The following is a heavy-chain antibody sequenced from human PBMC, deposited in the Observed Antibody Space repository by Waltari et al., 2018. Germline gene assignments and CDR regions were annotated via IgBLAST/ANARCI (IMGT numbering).Heavy chain of an antibody. Sequence: QVQFVQSGAEVKKPGASVKVSCKASGYSSTSYGWHWVRPAPGQRVGGVGGINVGNGKAKYSEKLQGRVTITRDTAATTAYMELSSLRSEDTAVYYCARDQSREGYKRVLDVWGQGTTVTVSS. J-gene: IGHJ6*02. V-gene: IGHV1-3*01. CDR1: GYSSTSYG. D-gene: IGHD5-12*01. CDR2: INVGNGKA. CDR3: ARDQSREGYKRVLDV.